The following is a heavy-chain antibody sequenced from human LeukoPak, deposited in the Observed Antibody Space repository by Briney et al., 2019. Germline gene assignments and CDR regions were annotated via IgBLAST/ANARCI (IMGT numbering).Heavy chain of an antibody. CDR1: GFTFSSYA. J-gene: IGHJ4*02. CDR2: ISYDGSNK. Sequence: PGGSLRLSCAASGFTFSSYATHWVRQAPGKGLEWVAVISYDGSNKYYADSVKGRFTISRDNSKNTLYLQMNSLRPDDTAVYYCAREPQYWGQGTLITVSS. CDR3: AREPQY. V-gene: IGHV3-30-3*01.